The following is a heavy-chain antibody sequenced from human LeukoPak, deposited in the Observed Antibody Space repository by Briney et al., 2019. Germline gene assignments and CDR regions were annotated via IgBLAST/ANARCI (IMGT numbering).Heavy chain of an antibody. Sequence: KPFKISCKASGYSLTSDWIGWVGHIPGKGLEWMGVIYPGVSDTRYSPSFLGQVTISADKSISTAYLQWSSLKASDTAMYYCAGFEYSSSSADYCGQGTLVTVSS. CDR2: IYPGVSDT. CDR1: GYSLTSDW. J-gene: IGHJ4*02. CDR3: AGFEYSSSSADY. V-gene: IGHV5-51*01. D-gene: IGHD6-6*01.